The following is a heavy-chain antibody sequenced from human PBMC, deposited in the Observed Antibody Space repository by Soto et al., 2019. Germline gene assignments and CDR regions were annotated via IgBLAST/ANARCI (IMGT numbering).Heavy chain of an antibody. CDR3: SRFLRGIRYFDWLSPRWFDP. D-gene: IGHD3-9*01. CDR1: GGSISSYY. J-gene: IGHJ5*02. CDR2: IYYSGST. Sequence: SETLSLTCTVSGGSISSYYWSWIRQPPGKGLERIGYIYYSGSTNYNPSLKSRVTISVDTSKNQFSLKLSSVTAADTAVYYCSRFLRGIRYFDWLSPRWFDPWGQGTLVTVSS. V-gene: IGHV4-59*01.